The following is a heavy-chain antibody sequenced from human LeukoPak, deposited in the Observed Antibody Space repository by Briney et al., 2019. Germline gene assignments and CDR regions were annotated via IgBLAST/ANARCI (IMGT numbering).Heavy chain of an antibody. J-gene: IGHJ4*02. CDR3: ARADDYYDSSGYVH. D-gene: IGHD3-22*01. CDR2: LSGSGGTT. Sequence: GGSLRLSCAAAGFIFSNYATGWVRQAPGKGLEWVSTLSGSGGTTYYADSVKGRFTISRDNAKNSLYLQMNSLRAEDTAVYYCARADDYYDSSGYVHWGQGTLVTVSS. CDR1: GFIFSNYA. V-gene: IGHV3-23*01.